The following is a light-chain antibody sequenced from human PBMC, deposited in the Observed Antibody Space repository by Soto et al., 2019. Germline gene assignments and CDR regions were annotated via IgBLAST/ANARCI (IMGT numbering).Light chain of an antibody. V-gene: IGLV2-14*01. CDR3: SSYTSSSTLFV. Sequence: SVLTQPASVSGSPGQSITISCTGTSSDFGGYNYVSWYQQHPGKAPKLMIYDVSNRPSVVSNRFSGSKSGNTASLTISGLQAEDEADYYCSSYTSSSTLFVFGTGTRSPS. CDR1: SSDFGGYNY. J-gene: IGLJ1*01. CDR2: DVS.